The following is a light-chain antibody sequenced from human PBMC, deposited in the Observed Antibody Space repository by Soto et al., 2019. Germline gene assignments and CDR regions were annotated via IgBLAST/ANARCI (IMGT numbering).Light chain of an antibody. J-gene: IGKJ1*01. CDR3: QQANSFPWT. Sequence: DIQMTQSPPSVSAYEGDRVTISCRASQDISRRLAWYQQKPGKAPKLLIYAASSLQSGVPSRFSGSGSGTDFTLTISSLQPEDFATYYCQQANSFPWTFGQGTKVETK. V-gene: IGKV1-12*01. CDR2: AAS. CDR1: QDISRR.